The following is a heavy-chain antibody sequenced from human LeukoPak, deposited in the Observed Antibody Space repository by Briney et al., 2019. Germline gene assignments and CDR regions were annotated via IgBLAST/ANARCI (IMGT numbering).Heavy chain of an antibody. V-gene: IGHV1-46*01. CDR1: GYTFTSYY. J-gene: IGHJ5*02. CDR2: INPSGGST. D-gene: IGHD6-19*01. CDR3: ARDRRIAVAGRGNWFDP. Sequence: ASVKVSCKASGYTFTSYYMHWVRQAPGQGLEWMGIINPSGGSTSYAQKFQGRVTMTRDTSTSTVYMELSSLRSEDTAVYYCARDRRIAVAGRGNWFDPWGQGTLVTVSS.